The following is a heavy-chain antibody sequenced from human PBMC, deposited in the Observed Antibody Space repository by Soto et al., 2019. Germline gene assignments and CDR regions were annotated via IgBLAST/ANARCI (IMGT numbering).Heavy chain of an antibody. CDR3: ARGGEYHYESSGYWGSDY. D-gene: IGHD3-22*01. J-gene: IGHJ4*02. CDR2: ISSSSNYI. V-gene: IGHV3-21*06. CDR1: GFTFSSYS. Sequence: EVHLVESGGGLVKRGGSLRLSCAVSGFTFSSYSMNWVRQAPGKGLEWVSSISSSSNYIYYTESVKGRFTISRDNAKNSLHLQMSSLRAEDTAVYYCARGGEYHYESSGYWGSDYWGQGTLVTVSS.